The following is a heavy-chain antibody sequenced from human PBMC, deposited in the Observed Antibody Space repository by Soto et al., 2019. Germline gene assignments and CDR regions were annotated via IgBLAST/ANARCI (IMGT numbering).Heavy chain of an antibody. CDR2: TIPILDVA. Sequence: SVKVSCKASGGTFSTSTFTWVRQAPGQGLEWMGRTIPILDVADYAQDFQGRVTITADKSTSTAHMELTSLTSNDTATYYCARDFYQSGNIWYDVFDIWGQGTMVTVSS. CDR1: GGTFSTST. D-gene: IGHD3-3*01. CDR3: ARDFYQSGNIWYDVFDI. V-gene: IGHV1-69*02. J-gene: IGHJ3*02.